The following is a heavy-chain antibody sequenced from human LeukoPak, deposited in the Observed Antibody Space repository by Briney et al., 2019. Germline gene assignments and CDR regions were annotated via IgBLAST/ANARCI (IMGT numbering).Heavy chain of an antibody. CDR1: GFTFSSAW. D-gene: IGHD2-2*01. CDR2: IKNKTNGGTT. V-gene: IGHV3-15*01. J-gene: IGHJ4*02. CDR3: XXXXXXSTNCYQGPFDF. Sequence: GGSLRLSCAASGFTFSSAWMTWVRQAPGKGLEWVGHIKNKTNGGTTDYAAPVKGRFIISRDDSKNTLYLQMNSLRTEDTAVXXXXXXXXXSTNCYQGPFDFWGQGTLVTVSS.